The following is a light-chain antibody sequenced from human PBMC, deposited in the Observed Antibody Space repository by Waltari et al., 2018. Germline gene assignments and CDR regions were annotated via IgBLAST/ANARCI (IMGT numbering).Light chain of an antibody. J-gene: IGLJ2*01. CDR3: NTRDMSGDVV. CDR2: GKN. V-gene: IGLV3-19*01. Sequence: SSELSQDPAVSVALGQTVRITCQGDSLRTYYASWSRQKPGQSPVLLLYGKNNRPSGIPDRFAASSSGNTASLTITGARAEDEADYYCNTRDMSGDVVFGGGTKLTVL. CDR1: SLRTYY.